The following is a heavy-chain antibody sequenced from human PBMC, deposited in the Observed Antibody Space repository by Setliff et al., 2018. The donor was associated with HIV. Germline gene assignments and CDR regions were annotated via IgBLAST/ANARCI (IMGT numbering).Heavy chain of an antibody. D-gene: IGHD3-3*01. CDR2: INHSGIS. CDR3: ARGGGFWSGQLDY. V-gene: IGHV4-34*01. Sequence: SETLSLTCAVYGGSFSDHYWSWIRQPPGKGLEWIGEINHSGISNFNPSLRSRVSIPIDTPRSQFSLKLSSVTAADTAVYYCARGGGFWSGQLDYWGQGTLVTVSS. CDR1: GGSFSDHY. J-gene: IGHJ4*02.